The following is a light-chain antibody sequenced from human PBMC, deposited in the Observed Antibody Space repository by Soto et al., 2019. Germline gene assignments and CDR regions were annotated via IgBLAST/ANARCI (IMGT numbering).Light chain of an antibody. Sequence: QSALTQPASVSGSPGQSITISCTGTSSDVGGYNYVSWYQQHPGKAHKLMIYEVSNRPSGVSNRFSGSKSGNTASLTISGLQAEDEGDYSCSSYTSSSTVVFGGGNTLTVL. CDR2: EVS. CDR1: SSDVGGYNY. V-gene: IGLV2-14*01. CDR3: SSYTSSSTVV. J-gene: IGLJ2*01.